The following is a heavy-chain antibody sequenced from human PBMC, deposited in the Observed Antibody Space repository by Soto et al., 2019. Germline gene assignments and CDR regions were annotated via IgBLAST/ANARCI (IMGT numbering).Heavy chain of an antibody. CDR2: IYSSGST. J-gene: IGHJ5*02. Sequence: SETLSLTCTVAGGDINSYYWTWIRQPAGKGLEWIGRIYSSGSTKYNPSLQSRVTMSLDTSKNQFSLRLTSVTAADTAVYYCARGQRFSDWFDPWGQGTLVT. CDR1: GGDINSYY. CDR3: ARGQRFSDWFDP. D-gene: IGHD3-3*01. V-gene: IGHV4-4*07.